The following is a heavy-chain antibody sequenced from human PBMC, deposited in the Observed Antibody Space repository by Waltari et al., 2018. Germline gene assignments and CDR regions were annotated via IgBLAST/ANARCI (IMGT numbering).Heavy chain of an antibody. V-gene: IGHV4-34*01. D-gene: IGHD4-4*01. CDR2: INHSGST. Sequence: QVQLQQWGAGLLKPSETLSLPCAVYGGSFSGYYWSWTRQPPGKGLEWIGEINHSGSTNYNPSLKSRVTISVDTSKNQFSLKLSSVTAADTAVYYCARGLTVGLPFDYWGQGTLVTVSS. CDR3: ARGLTVGLPFDY. J-gene: IGHJ4*02. CDR1: GGSFSGYY.